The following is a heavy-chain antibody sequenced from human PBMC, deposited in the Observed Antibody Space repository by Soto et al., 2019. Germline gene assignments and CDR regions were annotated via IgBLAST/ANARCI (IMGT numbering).Heavy chain of an antibody. CDR2: IYYSGNT. CDR3: ASPQGSPSMTPGFAP. J-gene: IGHJ5*02. CDR1: GGSISSSSYY. D-gene: IGHD3-10*01. Sequence: SETLSLTCTVSGGSISSSSYYWGWIRQPPGKGLEWIGSIYYSGNTYYNASLKSRVTISVDTSKNQFSLKLTSVTAANTAEYYCASPQGSPSMTPGFAPGGQGTPVPVSS. V-gene: IGHV4-39*01.